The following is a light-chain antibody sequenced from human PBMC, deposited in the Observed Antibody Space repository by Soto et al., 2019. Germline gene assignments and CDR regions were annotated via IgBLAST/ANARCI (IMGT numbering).Light chain of an antibody. CDR3: LLSHGRARV. CDR2: DTS. J-gene: IGLJ3*02. CDR1: TGAVTGGHY. Sequence: QAVVTQEPSLTVSPGGTVTLTCGSNTGAVTGGHYPYWFQRKPGQAPRTLIYDTSNKHSWTPARFPGSLLGGKAALTLSGAQPEDEAEYYCLLSHGRARVFGGGTKLTVL. V-gene: IGLV7-46*01.